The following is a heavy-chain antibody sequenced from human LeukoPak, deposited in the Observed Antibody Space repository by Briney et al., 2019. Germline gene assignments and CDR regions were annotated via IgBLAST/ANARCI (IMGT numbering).Heavy chain of an antibody. CDR2: FDPEDGET. Sequence: ASVKVSCKVSGYILTELSMHWVRQAPGKGLEWMGGFDPEDGETIYAQKFQGRVTITEDTSTDTAYMELSSLRSEDTAVYYCATAILWSGYVYYYYGMDVRGQGTTVTVSS. J-gene: IGHJ6*02. D-gene: IGHD3-3*01. CDR3: ATAILWSGYVYYYYGMDV. CDR1: GYILTELS. V-gene: IGHV1-24*01.